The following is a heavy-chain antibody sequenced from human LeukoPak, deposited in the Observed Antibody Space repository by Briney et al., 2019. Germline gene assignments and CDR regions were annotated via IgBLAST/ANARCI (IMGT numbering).Heavy chain of an antibody. CDR1: GYTFTSYY. Sequence: ASVKVSCKASGYTFTSYYMHWVRRAPGQGLEWMGIINPSRGSTSYAQKFQDRVTMTRDTSTSTVYMELSSLRSEDTAVYYCVRGVVVPTTITYWFDPWGQGTLVTVSS. CDR2: INPSRGST. CDR3: VRGVVVPTTITYWFDP. V-gene: IGHV1-46*01. J-gene: IGHJ5*02. D-gene: IGHD2-2*02.